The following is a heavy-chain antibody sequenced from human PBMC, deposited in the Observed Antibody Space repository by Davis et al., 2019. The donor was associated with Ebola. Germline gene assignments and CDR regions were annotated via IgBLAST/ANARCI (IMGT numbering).Heavy chain of an antibody. V-gene: IGHV3-21*01. CDR2: ISSSSSYI. Sequence: GESLKISCAASGFTFSSYSMNWVRQAPGKGLEWVSSISSSSSYIYYADSVKGRFTISRDNAKNSLYLQMNSLRAEDTAVYYCARVLYYYDSKGLDYWGQGTLVTVSS. CDR1: GFTFSSYS. D-gene: IGHD3-22*01. J-gene: IGHJ4*02. CDR3: ARVLYYYDSKGLDY.